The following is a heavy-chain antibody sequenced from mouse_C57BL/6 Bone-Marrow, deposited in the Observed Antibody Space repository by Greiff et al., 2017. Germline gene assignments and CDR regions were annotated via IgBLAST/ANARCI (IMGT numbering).Heavy chain of an antibody. J-gene: IGHJ4*01. CDR3: ARYDYDGYAMDY. Sequence: EVQGVESGGGLVQPGGSLSLSCAASGFTFTDYYMSWVRQPPGKALEWLGFIRNKANGYTTEYSASVKGRFTISRDNSQSILYLQMNALRAEDSATYYGARYDYDGYAMDYWGQGTSVTVSS. CDR1: GFTFTDYY. V-gene: IGHV7-3*01. D-gene: IGHD2-4*01. CDR2: IRNKANGYTT.